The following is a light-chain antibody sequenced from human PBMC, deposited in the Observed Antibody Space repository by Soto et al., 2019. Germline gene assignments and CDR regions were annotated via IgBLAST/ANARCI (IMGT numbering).Light chain of an antibody. Sequence: EVVLTQSPGTLSLSPGERATLSCRASQNIRGNELAWYQQKPGQDPRLLIYRGSSRATGIPDRFSGRGSETDFTLPTSRLVPDDFAVYDCQGYGTPAPWTIGQGAKVEIK. J-gene: IGKJ1*01. V-gene: IGKV3-20*01. CDR1: QNIRGNE. CDR2: RGS. CDR3: QGYGTPAPWT.